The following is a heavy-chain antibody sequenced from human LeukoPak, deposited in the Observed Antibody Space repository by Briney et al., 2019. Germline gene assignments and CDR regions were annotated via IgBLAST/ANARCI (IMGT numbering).Heavy chain of an antibody. CDR2: IYYSGST. J-gene: IGHJ4*02. CDR1: GGSISSYY. V-gene: IGHV4-59*12. D-gene: IGHD4-17*01. Sequence: SETLSLTCTVSGGSISSYYWSWIRQSPGKGLEWIGSIYYSGSTYQNPSLKSRVTISVDTSKNQFSLKLSSVTAADTAVYYCARVPTVTFFDYWGQGTLVTVSS. CDR3: ARVPTVTFFDY.